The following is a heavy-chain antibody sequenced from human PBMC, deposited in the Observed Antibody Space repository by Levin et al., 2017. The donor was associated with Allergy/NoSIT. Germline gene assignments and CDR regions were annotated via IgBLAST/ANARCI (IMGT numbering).Heavy chain of an antibody. CDR2: IYSGGST. CDR1: GFTVSSNY. CDR3: ASTSQRELELPDY. Sequence: PGGSLRLSCAASGFTVSSNYMSWVRQAPGKGLEWVSVIYSGGSTYYADSVKGRFTISRDNSKNTLYLQMNSLRAEDTAVYYCASTSQRELELPDYWGQGTLVTVSS. J-gene: IGHJ4*02. D-gene: IGHD1-7*01. V-gene: IGHV3-53*01.